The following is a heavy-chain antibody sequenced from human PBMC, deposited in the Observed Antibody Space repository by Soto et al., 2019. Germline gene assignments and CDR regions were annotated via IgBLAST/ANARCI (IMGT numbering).Heavy chain of an antibody. J-gene: IGHJ3*02. CDR3: ARDLARVQLLATYTLGAFDI. CDR2: INPNSGGT. D-gene: IGHD5-12*01. CDR1: GYTFTCYY. V-gene: IGHV1-2*02. Sequence: XSVKVSCKASGYTFTCYYMHWVRQAPGQGLEWMGWINPNSGGTNYAQKFQGRVTMTRDTSISTAYMELSRLRSDYTAVYYCARDLARVQLLATYTLGAFDIWGQGTMVTVS.